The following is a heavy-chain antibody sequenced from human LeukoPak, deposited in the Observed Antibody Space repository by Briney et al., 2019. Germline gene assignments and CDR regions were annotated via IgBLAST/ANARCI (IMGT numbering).Heavy chain of an antibody. Sequence: GGSLRLSYAASGFTFSSYWMHWVRQAPGKGLVRVSRINSDGSSTSYADSVKGRFTISRDNAKNTLYLQMNSLRAEDTAVYYCARAERWLQSFVSWGQGTLVTVSS. CDR2: INSDGSST. CDR1: GFTFSSYW. V-gene: IGHV3-74*01. J-gene: IGHJ5*02. CDR3: ARAERWLQSFVS. D-gene: IGHD5-24*01.